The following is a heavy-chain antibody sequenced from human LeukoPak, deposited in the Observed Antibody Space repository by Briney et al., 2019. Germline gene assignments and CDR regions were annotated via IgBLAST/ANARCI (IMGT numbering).Heavy chain of an antibody. CDR3: ARVGYRGGDCYSGDYYYYMDV. Sequence: SETLSLTCAVYGGSFSGYYWSWIRQPPGKGLEWIGEINHSGSTNYNPSLKSRVTISVDTSKNQFSLKLSSVTAADTAVYYCARVGYRGGDCYSGDYYYYMDVWGKGTTVTVSS. V-gene: IGHV4-34*01. CDR1: GGSFSGYY. J-gene: IGHJ6*03. CDR2: INHSGST. D-gene: IGHD2-21*02.